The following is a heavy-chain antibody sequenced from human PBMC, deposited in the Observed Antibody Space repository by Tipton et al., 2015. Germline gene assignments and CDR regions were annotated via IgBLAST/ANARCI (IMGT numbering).Heavy chain of an antibody. CDR1: GGSISSSSYY. CDR2: VYYSGSS. CDR3: ARHLYYYYYAMDV. Sequence: TLSLTCTVSGGSISSSSYYWGWIRQPPGKGLEWIGSVYYSGSSYYNPSLKSRVTISVDTSKNQLSLKLSSVTAADRAVYYCARHLYYYYYAMDVWGQGTTVTVSS. V-gene: IGHV4-39*01. J-gene: IGHJ6*02.